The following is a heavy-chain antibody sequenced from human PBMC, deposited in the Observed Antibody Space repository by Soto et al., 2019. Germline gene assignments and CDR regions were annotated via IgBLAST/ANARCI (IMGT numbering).Heavy chain of an antibody. J-gene: IGHJ4*02. CDR1: GFTFSTSG. V-gene: IGHV3-30*03. CDR3: AGELASGY. D-gene: IGHD2-21*01. CDR2: ISRDGSVK. Sequence: QVQLVESGGGVVQPGTSLRLSCVASGFTFSTSGMHWVRQAPGKGLEWVAVISRDGSVKYYADSVKGRFTISRDTSKNTLYLQMSSLRAEDTAVYYCAGELASGYWGQGTLVTVSS.